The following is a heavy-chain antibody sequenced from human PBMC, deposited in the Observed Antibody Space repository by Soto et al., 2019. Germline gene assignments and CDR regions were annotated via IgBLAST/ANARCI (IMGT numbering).Heavy chain of an antibody. J-gene: IGHJ5*02. CDR2: ISGSGGST. CDR3: AKDPYYYGSGSPP. Sequence: PGGSLRLSCAASGSTFSSYAMSWGRQAPGKGLEWVSAISGSGGSTYYADSVKGRFTISRDNSKNTLYLQMNSLRAEDTAVYYCAKDPYYYGSGSPPRGQGTLVTVSS. V-gene: IGHV3-23*01. CDR1: GSTFSSYA. D-gene: IGHD3-10*01.